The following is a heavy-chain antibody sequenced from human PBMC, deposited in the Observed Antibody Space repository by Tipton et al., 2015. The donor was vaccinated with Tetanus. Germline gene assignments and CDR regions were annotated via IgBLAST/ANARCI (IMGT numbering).Heavy chain of an antibody. V-gene: IGHV3-33*01. D-gene: IGHD2-21*01. CDR2: IWYDGSNK. CDR3: ARGTSRIVYYFDY. Sequence: SLRLSCAASGFTFSSYGMHWVRQAPGKGLEWVAVIWYDGSNKYYADSMKGRFTISRDNSKNTLYLQMNSLRAEDTAVYYCARGTSRIVYYFDYWGQGTLVTVSS. J-gene: IGHJ4*02. CDR1: GFTFSSYG.